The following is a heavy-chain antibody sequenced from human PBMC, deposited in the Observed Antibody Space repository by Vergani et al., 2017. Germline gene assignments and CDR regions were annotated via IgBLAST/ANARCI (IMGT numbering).Heavy chain of an antibody. D-gene: IGHD2-2*02. CDR1: GGSISSGSYY. CDR3: ARVPYCSSTSCYKRGAFDI. CDR2: IYTSGST. V-gene: IGHV4-61*02. Sequence: QVQLQESGPGLVKPSQTLSLTCTVSGGSISSGSYYWSWIRQPAGKGLEWIGRIYTSGSTNYNPSLKSRVTISVDTSKNQFSLKLSSVTAADTAVYYCARVPYCSSTSCYKRGAFDIWGQGTMVTVSS. J-gene: IGHJ3*02.